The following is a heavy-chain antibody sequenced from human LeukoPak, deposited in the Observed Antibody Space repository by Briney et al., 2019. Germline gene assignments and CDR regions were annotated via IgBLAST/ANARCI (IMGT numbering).Heavy chain of an antibody. CDR2: INPNSGGT. V-gene: IGHV1-2*04. CDR1: GYTFSSHD. Sequence: ASVKVSCKASGYTFSSHDINWVRQVPGHGLEWMGWINPNSGGTNYAQKFQGWVTMTRDTSISTAYMELSRLRSDDTAVYYCARGPMYYYGSGSNFDYWGQGTLVTVSS. CDR3: ARGPMYYYGSGSNFDY. D-gene: IGHD3-10*01. J-gene: IGHJ4*02.